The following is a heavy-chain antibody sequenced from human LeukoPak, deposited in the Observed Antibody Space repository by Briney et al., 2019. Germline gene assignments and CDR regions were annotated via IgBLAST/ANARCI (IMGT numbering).Heavy chain of an antibody. CDR3: ARDLTIGLYYQNGIDY. CDR1: GYTFTSYG. Sequence: GASVKVSCKASGYTFTSYGISWVRQAPGQGLEWMGWISACNGNTKYAQKLQGRVTMTTDTSTSTAYMELRSLRSDDTAVYYCARDLTIGLYYQNGIDYWGQGTLVTVSS. D-gene: IGHD3-22*01. J-gene: IGHJ4*02. V-gene: IGHV1-18*01. CDR2: ISACNGNT.